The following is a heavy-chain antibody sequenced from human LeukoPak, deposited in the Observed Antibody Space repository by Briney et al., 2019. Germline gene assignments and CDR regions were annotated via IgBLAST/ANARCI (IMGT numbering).Heavy chain of an antibody. CDR3: ARGRGAARSSPFDL. CDR1: GFSLSTSGVG. V-gene: IGHV2-5*02. D-gene: IGHD2-15*01. CDR2: IYWDDDK. J-gene: IGHJ4*02. Sequence: ESGPTLVNPTQTLTLTCTFSGFSLSTSGVGVGWIRQPPGKALAWLALIYWDDDKRYSPHLDTRLTITKDTYANQVLLTMTNMDLADTGTYYCARGRGAARSSPFDLWGQGFLVTVSS.